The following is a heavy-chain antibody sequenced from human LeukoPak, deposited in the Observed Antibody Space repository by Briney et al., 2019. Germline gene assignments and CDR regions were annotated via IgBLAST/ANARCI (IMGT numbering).Heavy chain of an antibody. Sequence: EASVKVSCKASGYTFTGYYMHWVRQAPGQGLEWMGRINPNSGGTNYAQKFQGRVTMTRDTSISTAYMELSRLRSDDTAVYYCARGLHNWNDVSDYWGQGTLVTVPS. CDR3: ARGLHNWNDVSDY. D-gene: IGHD1-1*01. J-gene: IGHJ4*02. CDR2: INPNSGGT. CDR1: GYTFTGYY. V-gene: IGHV1-2*06.